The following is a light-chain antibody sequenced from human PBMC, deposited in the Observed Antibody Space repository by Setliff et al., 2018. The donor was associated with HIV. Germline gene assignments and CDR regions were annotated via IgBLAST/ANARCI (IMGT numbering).Light chain of an antibody. CDR2: EVS. CDR1: TSDVGTYNL. V-gene: IGLV2-23*01. J-gene: IGLJ2*01. CDR3: SSYARSSTLL. Sequence: QSVLTRPASVSGSPGQSITISCTATTSDVGTYNLVSWHQQHPGKAPKFIIYEVSKRPSGVSNRFSGSKSGNTASLTISGPQAEDEADYYCSSYARSSTLLFGGGTKVTVL.